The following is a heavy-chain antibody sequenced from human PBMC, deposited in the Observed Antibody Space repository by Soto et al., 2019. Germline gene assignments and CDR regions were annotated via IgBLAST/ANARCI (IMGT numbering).Heavy chain of an antibody. Sequence: QVQLVQSGAEVKKPGASVKVSCKASGYTFTSYGISWVRQAPGQGLEWMGWISAYNGNTNYAQKLQGRVTMTTDTSTRTAYMEVRRLRSDDTAVYYCARRGQQLEPDQTTFDPWGQGTLVTVSS. D-gene: IGHD6-13*01. J-gene: IGHJ5*02. CDR2: ISAYNGNT. CDR1: GYTFTSYG. CDR3: ARRGQQLEPDQTTFDP. V-gene: IGHV1-18*01.